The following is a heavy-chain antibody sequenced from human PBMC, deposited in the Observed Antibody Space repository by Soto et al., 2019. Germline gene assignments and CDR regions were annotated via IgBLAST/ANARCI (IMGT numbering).Heavy chain of an antibody. Sequence: QVQLVQSGAEVKKPGSSVKVSCKASGGTFSSYTISWVRQAPGQGLEWMGRIIPILGIANYAQKFQGRVTITADKSTSTAYMELSSLRSEDTAVYYCARTQIEYGDYPSLLDDAFDIWGQGTMVTVSS. CDR3: ARTQIEYGDYPSLLDDAFDI. CDR1: GGTFSSYT. D-gene: IGHD4-17*01. CDR2: IIPILGIA. J-gene: IGHJ3*02. V-gene: IGHV1-69*02.